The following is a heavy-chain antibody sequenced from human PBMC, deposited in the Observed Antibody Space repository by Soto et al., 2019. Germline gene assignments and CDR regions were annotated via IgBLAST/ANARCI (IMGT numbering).Heavy chain of an antibody. CDR3: ARGRSALPAAPYYYYGMDV. V-gene: IGHV1-8*02. J-gene: IGHJ6*02. Sequence: GASVKVSCKDSGGTFSSYDINWVRQATGQGLEWMGWMNPNSGNTGYAQKFQGRVTMTRNTSISTAYMELSSLRSEDTAVYYCARGRSALPAAPYYYYGMDVWGQGTTVTVSS. CDR1: GGTFSSYD. D-gene: IGHD2-2*01. CDR2: MNPNSGNT.